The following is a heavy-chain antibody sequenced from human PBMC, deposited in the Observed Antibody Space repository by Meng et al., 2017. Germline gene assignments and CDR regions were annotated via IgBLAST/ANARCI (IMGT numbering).Heavy chain of an antibody. CDR3: ARVMMTTVPYANY. D-gene: IGHD4-17*01. V-gene: IGHV4-39*07. J-gene: IGHJ4*02. CDR1: GGSISSSSYY. Sequence: QRMLRASGPGLVNASETPSLPCTVSGGSISSSSYYWGWIRQPPGKWLEWIGSIYYSGSTYYNPSLKSRVTISVDTSKNQFSLKLSSVTAADTAVYYCARVMMTTVPYANYWGQGTLVTVSS. CDR2: IYYSGST.